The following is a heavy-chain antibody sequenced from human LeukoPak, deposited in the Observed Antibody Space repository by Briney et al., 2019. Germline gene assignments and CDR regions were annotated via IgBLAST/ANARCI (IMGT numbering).Heavy chain of an antibody. D-gene: IGHD1-1*01. V-gene: IGHV3-53*01. J-gene: IGHJ4*02. Sequence: GGSLRLSCAASGFTVSSNYMSWGRQAPGKGLEWVSVIYSGGSTYYADSVKGRVTISIDNSKNTLYFQINSLRAEDTAVYYCARDGGTATTGFDYWGQGTLVTVSS. CDR3: ARDGGTATTGFDY. CDR2: IYSGGST. CDR1: GFTVSSNY.